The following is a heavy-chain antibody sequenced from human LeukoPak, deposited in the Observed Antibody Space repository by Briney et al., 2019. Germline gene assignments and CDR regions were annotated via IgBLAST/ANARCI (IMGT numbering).Heavy chain of an antibody. J-gene: IGHJ5*02. Sequence: ASVKVSCKASGYTFTSYDINWVRQATGQGLEWMGWMNPNSGNTGYAQKFQGRVTMTRNTSISTAYMELSSLRSEDTAVYYCARGWRMVRGVRYWFDPWGQGTLVTVSS. D-gene: IGHD3-10*01. CDR2: MNPNSGNT. CDR3: ARGWRMVRGVRYWFDP. V-gene: IGHV1-8*01. CDR1: GYTFTSYD.